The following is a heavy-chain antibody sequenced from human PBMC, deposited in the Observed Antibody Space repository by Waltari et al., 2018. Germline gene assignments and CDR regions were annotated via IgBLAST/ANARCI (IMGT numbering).Heavy chain of an antibody. D-gene: IGHD1-26*01. CDR2: IYYSGGT. J-gene: IGHJ4*02. V-gene: IGHV4-39*07. Sequence: QLQLQESGPGLVKPSETLSLTCTVSGGSISSSSYYWGWIRQPPGKGLEWIGSIYYSGGTYYNPSLKSRVTISVDTSKNQFSLKLSSVTAADTAVYYCARQGIVGASGYYFDYWGQGTLVTVSS. CDR3: ARQGIVGASGYYFDY. CDR1: GGSISSSSYY.